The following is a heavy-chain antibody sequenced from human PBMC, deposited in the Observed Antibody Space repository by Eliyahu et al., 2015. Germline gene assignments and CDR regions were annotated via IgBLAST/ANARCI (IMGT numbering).Heavy chain of an antibody. J-gene: IGHJ4*02. CDR2: SNHXGST. D-gene: IGHD4-17*01. CDR3: EGTTVTTSAVDY. Sequence: QVQLQQWGAGLLKPSETLXLTCAVXGXSFSGSYWSWIRQPPGKGLEWIGESNHXGSTNYNPSLKSRVTISVDTSKNQFSLKLSSVTAADTAVYYCEGTTVTTSAVDYWGQGTLVTVSS. CDR1: GXSFSGSY. V-gene: IGHV4-34*01.